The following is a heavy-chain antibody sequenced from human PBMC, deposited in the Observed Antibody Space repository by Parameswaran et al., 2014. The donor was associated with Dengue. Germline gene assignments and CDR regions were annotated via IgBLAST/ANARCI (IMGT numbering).Heavy chain of an antibody. D-gene: IGHD3-22*01. CDR3: TRLRVKSSYYDNSGFPDAFDI. Sequence: WIRQAPQGKGLEFVSTISTNGHSAYYADSMKDRFTISRDNSKNTLYLQMGSLRPEDMAVYYCTRLRVKSSYYDNSGFPDAFDIWGQGTMVTVSS. CDR2: ISTNGHSA. V-gene: IGHV3-64*02. J-gene: IGHJ3*02.